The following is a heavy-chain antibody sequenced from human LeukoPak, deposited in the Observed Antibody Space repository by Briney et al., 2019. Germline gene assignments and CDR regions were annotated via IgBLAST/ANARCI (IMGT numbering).Heavy chain of an antibody. CDR3: AKEKSAARRYYFDY. Sequence: PGGSLRLSCAASGFTFSSYGMHWVRQAPGKGLEWVAVIWYDGRNKYYADSVKGRFTISRDNSKNTLYLQMNSLRAEDTAVYYCAKEKSAARRYYFDYWGQGTLVTVSS. V-gene: IGHV3-33*06. D-gene: IGHD2-2*01. J-gene: IGHJ4*02. CDR1: GFTFSSYG. CDR2: IWYDGRNK.